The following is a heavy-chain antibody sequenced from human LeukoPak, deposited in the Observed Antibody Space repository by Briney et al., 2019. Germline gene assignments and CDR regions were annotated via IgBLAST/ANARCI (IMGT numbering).Heavy chain of an antibody. D-gene: IGHD3-10*01. J-gene: IGHJ4*02. Sequence: GASVKVSCKASGYTFTGYYMHWVRQAPGQGLEWMGWINPNSGGTNYAQKFQGRVTMTRDTSISTADMELSRLRSDDTAVYYCATVYGSGSYFVFDYWGQGTLVTASS. CDR2: INPNSGGT. CDR3: ATVYGSGSYFVFDY. CDR1: GYTFTGYY. V-gene: IGHV1-2*02.